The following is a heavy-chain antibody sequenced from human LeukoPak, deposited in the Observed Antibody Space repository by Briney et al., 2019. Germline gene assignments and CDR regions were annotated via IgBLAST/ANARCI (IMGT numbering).Heavy chain of an antibody. J-gene: IGHJ4*02. CDR1: GGSISSYY. CDR2: IYYSGST. D-gene: IGHD3-9*01. V-gene: IGHV4-59*08. Sequence: SETLSLTCTVSGGSISSYYWSWIRQPPGKGLEWIGYIYYSGSTNYNPSLKSRVTISVDTSKNQFSLKLSSVTAADTAVYYCARLRFKGYSYGPYDILTGYHRYYFDYWGQGTLVTVSS. CDR3: ARLRFKGYSYGPYDILTGYHRYYFDY.